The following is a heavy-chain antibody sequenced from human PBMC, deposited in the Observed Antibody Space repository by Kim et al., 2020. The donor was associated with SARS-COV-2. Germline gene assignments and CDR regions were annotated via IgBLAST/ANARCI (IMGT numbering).Heavy chain of an antibody. Sequence: ASVKVSCKASGYTFTSYYMHWVRQAPGQGLEWMGIINPSGGSTSYAQKFQGRVTMTRDTSTSTVYMELSSLRSEDTAVYYCASTYCSGGSCYNKPPPYYGMDVWGQRTTVTVSS. CDR2: INPSGGST. V-gene: IGHV1-46*01. CDR1: GYTFTSYY. CDR3: ASTYCSGGSCYNKPPPYYGMDV. J-gene: IGHJ6*02. D-gene: IGHD2-15*01.